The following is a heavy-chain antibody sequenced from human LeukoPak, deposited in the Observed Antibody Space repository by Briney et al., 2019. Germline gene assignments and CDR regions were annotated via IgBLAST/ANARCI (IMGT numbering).Heavy chain of an antibody. CDR3: ARCAVADDAFDI. CDR2: INPSGGST. J-gene: IGHJ3*02. V-gene: IGHV1-46*01. Sequence: ASVTVSCKASGYTFTSYYMHWVRQAPGQGREWMGIINPSGGSTSYAQKFQGRVTMTRNTSISTAYMELSSLRSEDTAVYYCARCAVADDAFDIWGQGTMVTVSS. D-gene: IGHD6-19*01. CDR1: GYTFTSYY.